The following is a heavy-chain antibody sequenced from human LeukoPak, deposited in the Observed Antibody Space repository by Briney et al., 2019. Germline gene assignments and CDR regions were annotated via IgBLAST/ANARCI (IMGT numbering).Heavy chain of an antibody. Sequence: GASVKVSCKASGYTFTGYYMHWVRQAPGQGLEWMGWINPNSGGTNYAQKFQGRVTMTRDTSISTAYMELSRLRSDDTAVYYCARTSRATMIVVVRFDYWGQGTLVTVSS. CDR3: ARTSRATMIVVVRFDY. J-gene: IGHJ4*02. CDR2: INPNSGGT. D-gene: IGHD3-22*01. CDR1: GYTFTGYY. V-gene: IGHV1-2*02.